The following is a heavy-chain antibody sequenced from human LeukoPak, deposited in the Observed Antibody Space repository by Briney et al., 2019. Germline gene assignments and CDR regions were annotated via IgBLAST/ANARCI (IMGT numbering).Heavy chain of an antibody. Sequence: ASVKVSCKASGYTFTSYYMHWVRQAPGQGLEWMGWINPNSGGTNYAQKFQGRVTMTRDTSISTAYMELSRLRSDDTAVYYCAREDIVVVPAARYYYGMDVWGQGTTVTVSS. D-gene: IGHD2-2*01. CDR2: INPNSGGT. CDR1: GYTFTSYY. V-gene: IGHV1-2*02. J-gene: IGHJ6*02. CDR3: AREDIVVVPAARYYYGMDV.